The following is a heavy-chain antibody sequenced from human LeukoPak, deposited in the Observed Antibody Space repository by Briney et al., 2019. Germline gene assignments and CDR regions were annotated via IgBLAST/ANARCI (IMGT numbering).Heavy chain of an antibody. CDR3: ARLKSLWFGEEGDY. Sequence: NPSETLSLTCTVSGYSISSGYYWGWIRQPPGKGLQWIGNIYHGGSTYYNPSLKSRVTISVDTSKNQFSLKVSSVTAADTAVYCCARLKSLWFGEEGDYWGQGTLVTVSS. CDR2: IYHGGST. V-gene: IGHV4-38-2*02. CDR1: GYSISSGYY. D-gene: IGHD3-10*01. J-gene: IGHJ4*02.